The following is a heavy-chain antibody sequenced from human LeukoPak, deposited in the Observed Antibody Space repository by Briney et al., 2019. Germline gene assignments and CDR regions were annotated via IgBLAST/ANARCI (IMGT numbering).Heavy chain of an antibody. CDR3: ASDIPGGFDP. CDR2: ISGTLPSSGTT. D-gene: IGHD3-9*01. Sequence: GGSLRLSCAASGFTFSTYTMTWVRQAPGKGLEWVSGISGTLPSSGTTYHADSVKGRFTISRDNSKNTLHLQMNSLRPEDTAMYYCASDIPGGFDPWGQGTLVTVSS. V-gene: IGHV3-23*01. CDR1: GFTFSTYT. J-gene: IGHJ5*02.